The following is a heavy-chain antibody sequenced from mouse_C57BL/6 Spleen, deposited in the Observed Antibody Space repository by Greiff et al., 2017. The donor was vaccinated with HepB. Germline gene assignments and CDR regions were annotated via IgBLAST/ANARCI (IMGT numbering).Heavy chain of an antibody. D-gene: IGHD2-3*01. V-gene: IGHV1-53*01. J-gene: IGHJ1*03. Sequence: VKLQQPGTELVKPGASVKLSCKASGYTFTSYWMHWVKQRPGQGLEWIGNINPSNGGTNYNEKFKSKATLTVDKSSSTAYMQLSSLTSEDSAVYYCARWDGFYWYFDVWGTGTTVTVSS. CDR1: GYTFTSYW. CDR2: INPSNGGT. CDR3: ARWDGFYWYFDV.